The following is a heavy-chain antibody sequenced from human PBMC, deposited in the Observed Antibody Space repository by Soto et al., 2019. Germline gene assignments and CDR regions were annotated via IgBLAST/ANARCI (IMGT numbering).Heavy chain of an antibody. J-gene: IGHJ2*01. Sequence: QVQLQESGPGLVKPSETLSLTCTVSGGAVSSGSFYWSWIRQPPGKGLEWIGYIFYSGSTNYNPSLKSRVPISVDTSKNQFSLRLSSVTAADTAVYYCARVRDWYFDLWGRGALITVSS. CDR2: IFYSGST. V-gene: IGHV4-61*01. CDR3: ARVRDWYFDL. CDR1: GGAVSSGSFY.